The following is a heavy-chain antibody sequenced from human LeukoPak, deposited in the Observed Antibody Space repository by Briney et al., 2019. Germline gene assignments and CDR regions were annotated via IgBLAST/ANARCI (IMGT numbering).Heavy chain of an antibody. CDR1: GYTLTELS. V-gene: IGHV1-24*01. D-gene: IGHD6-19*01. J-gene: IGHJ4*02. CDR2: FDPEGGET. Sequence: ASVKVSCKVSGYTLTELSMHWVRQAPGKGLEWMGGFDPEGGETIYAQKFQGRVTMTRNTSISTAYMELSSLRSEDTAVYYCARGGIGGSSGWYLAIGVDYWGQGTLVTVSS. CDR3: ARGGIGGSSGWYLAIGVDY.